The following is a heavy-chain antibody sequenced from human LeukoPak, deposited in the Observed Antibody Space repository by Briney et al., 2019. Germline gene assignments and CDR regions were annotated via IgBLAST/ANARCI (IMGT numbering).Heavy chain of an antibody. D-gene: IGHD2-15*01. J-gene: IGHJ4*02. Sequence: GGSLRLSCAASGFTFSSYAMSWVRQAPGKGLEWVALIWYDGNNKYYADSVKGRFAISRDNSKNTLCLQLNSLRAEDTAVYYCARQHCSGGDCYFFDWGQGTLVTVSS. CDR1: GFTFSSYA. V-gene: IGHV3-33*08. CDR3: ARQHCSGGDCYFFD. CDR2: IWYDGNNK.